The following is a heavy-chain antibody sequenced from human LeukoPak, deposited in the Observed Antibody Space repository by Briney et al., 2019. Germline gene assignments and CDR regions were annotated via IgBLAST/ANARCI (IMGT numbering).Heavy chain of an antibody. J-gene: IGHJ4*02. CDR3: ARDGCSGGSCYSDQRFDY. D-gene: IGHD2-15*01. CDR1: GFTFSSYD. Sequence: GGSLRLSCAASGFTFSSYDMHWVRQATGKGLEWVSAIGTAGDTYYPGSVKGRFTISRDNSKNTLYLQMNSLRAEDTAVYYCARDGCSGGSCYSDQRFDYWGQGTLVTVSS. V-gene: IGHV3-13*01. CDR2: IGTAGDT.